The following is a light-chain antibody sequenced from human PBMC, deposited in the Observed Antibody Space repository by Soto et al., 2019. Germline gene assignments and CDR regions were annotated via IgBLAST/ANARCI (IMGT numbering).Light chain of an antibody. Sequence: EIVMTQSPATLSVSPGARATLSCRASQSVSSNLAWYQQKPGQAPRLLIYGASTRATGIPARFSGSGSGTAFTLTISRLQSEDFAVYYCQQYNNWPPDTFGQGTKLQLK. J-gene: IGKJ2*01. CDR1: QSVSSN. CDR3: QQYNNWPPDT. CDR2: GAS. V-gene: IGKV3-15*01.